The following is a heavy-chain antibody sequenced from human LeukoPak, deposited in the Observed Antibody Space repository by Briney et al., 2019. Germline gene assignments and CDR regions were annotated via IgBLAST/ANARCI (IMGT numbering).Heavy chain of an antibody. J-gene: IGHJ5*02. D-gene: IGHD6-13*01. CDR1: GFTFSSYG. V-gene: IGHV3-30*02. CDR3: AKDPHIAAAGTPFS. Sequence: GGSLRLSCAASGFTFSSYGMHWVRQAPGKGLECVAFIRYDGSNKYYADSVKGRFTISRDNSKNTLYLQMNSLRAEDTALYYCAKDPHIAAAGTPFSWGQGTLVTVSS. CDR2: IRYDGSNK.